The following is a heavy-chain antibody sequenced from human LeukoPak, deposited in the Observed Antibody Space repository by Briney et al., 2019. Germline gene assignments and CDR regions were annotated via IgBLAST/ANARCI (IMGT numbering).Heavy chain of an antibody. D-gene: IGHD5-24*01. CDR2: ISWHGGSP. V-gene: IGHV3-43*01. CDR1: GFTFDAYS. Sequence: PGGSLRLSCAASGFTFDAYSMYWVRQAPGKGLECVAVISWHGGSPYYADSVKGRFTISRDNDNNSLYLQMNSLRTEDTALYYCAKDMSQDGYSWGFDYWGQGALVTVSS. J-gene: IGHJ4*02. CDR3: AKDMSQDGYSWGFDY.